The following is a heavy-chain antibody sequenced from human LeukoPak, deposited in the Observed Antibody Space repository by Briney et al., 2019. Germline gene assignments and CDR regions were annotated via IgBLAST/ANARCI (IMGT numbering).Heavy chain of an antibody. V-gene: IGHV1-2*02. CDR2: INPTTGGT. Sequence: ASVKVSCKASGYTFSGFYMHWVRQAPGQGLEWMGWINPTTGGTNYAQKFQGRVTMTRDTSISTAYMELSRLRSDDTAVYCCARAAYYYYYMDVWGKGTTVTVSS. J-gene: IGHJ6*03. CDR3: ARAAYYYYYMDV. CDR1: GYTFSGFY.